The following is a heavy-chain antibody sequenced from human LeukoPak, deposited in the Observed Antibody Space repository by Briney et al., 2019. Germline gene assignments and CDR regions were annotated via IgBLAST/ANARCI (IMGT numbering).Heavy chain of an antibody. CDR1: GGSISSGSYY. V-gene: IGHV4-61*02. Sequence: SQTLSLTCTVSGGSISSGSYYWSWIRQPAGKGLEWIGSMSYSGITHYNPSLKSPVTISIDTSKNQFSLKLSSVTAADTAVYYCATYSGTWGYLDYWGQGTLVTVSS. CDR3: ATYSGTWGYLDY. J-gene: IGHJ4*02. D-gene: IGHD6-13*01. CDR2: MSYSGIT.